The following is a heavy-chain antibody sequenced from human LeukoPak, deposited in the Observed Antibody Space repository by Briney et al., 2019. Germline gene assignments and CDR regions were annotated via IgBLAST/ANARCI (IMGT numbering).Heavy chain of an antibody. D-gene: IGHD2-15*01. Sequence: PGGSLRLSCAASGFTFRSYAMSWVRQAPGKGLEWVSVISGGGGTTYYADSVKGRFTISRDNSKSTLYLQMNTLRAEDTAVYYCAKDRKDCSGGNCYSGGSEWGQGTLVTVSS. CDR2: ISGGGGTT. V-gene: IGHV3-23*01. CDR1: GFTFRSYA. CDR3: AKDRKDCSGGNCYSGGSE. J-gene: IGHJ4*02.